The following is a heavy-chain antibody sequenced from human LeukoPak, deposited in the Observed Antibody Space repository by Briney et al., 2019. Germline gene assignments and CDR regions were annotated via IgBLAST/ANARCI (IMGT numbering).Heavy chain of an antibody. J-gene: IGHJ4*02. CDR2: IYTGGNT. CDR1: GFTVNRKH. D-gene: IGHD3-10*01. CDR3: ATTWGAYGSGKRPFDY. Sequence: GGSLRLSCAASGFTVNRKHMTWVRQAPGKGLEWISFIYTGGNTYYADSVKGRFTISRDNSKNTLYLQMNSLRAEDTAVYYCATTWGAYGSGKRPFDYWGQGTLVTVSS. V-gene: IGHV3-53*01.